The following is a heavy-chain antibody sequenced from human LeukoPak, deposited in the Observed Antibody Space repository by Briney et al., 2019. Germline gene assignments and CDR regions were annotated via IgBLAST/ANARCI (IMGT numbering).Heavy chain of an antibody. CDR2: IYYSGST. V-gene: IGHV4-31*03. CDR3: ARGAHLRDTAMGFDY. Sequence: SETLSLTCTFSGGSISSGGYYGSWIRQHPGKGLEGIGYIYYSGSTYYNPSLNSRFTISVDTSKKQFSLKLSSVTAADTAVYYCARGAHLRDTAMGFDYWGQGTLVTVSS. J-gene: IGHJ4*02. D-gene: IGHD5-18*01. CDR1: GGSISSGGYY.